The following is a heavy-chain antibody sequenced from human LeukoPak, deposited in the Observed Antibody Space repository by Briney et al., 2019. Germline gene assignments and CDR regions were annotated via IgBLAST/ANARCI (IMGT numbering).Heavy chain of an antibody. Sequence: PGGSLRLSCAASGFTFSSYWMHWLRQAPGKGLVWVSRINSDRSSTSYADSVKGRFTISRDNAKNTLYLQMNSLRAEDTAVYYCAREPAVHDYFDYWGQGTLVTVSS. J-gene: IGHJ4*02. CDR3: AREPAVHDYFDY. CDR1: GFTFSSYW. V-gene: IGHV3-74*01. D-gene: IGHD3-10*02. CDR2: INSDRSST.